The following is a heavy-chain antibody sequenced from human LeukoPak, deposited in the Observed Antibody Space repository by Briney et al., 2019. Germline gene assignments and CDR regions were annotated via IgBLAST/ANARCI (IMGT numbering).Heavy chain of an antibody. J-gene: IGHJ4*02. Sequence: PGGSLRLSCVASGFTFSSYWMSWVRQAPGKGLEWVANINQDGSGKYYVDSVKGRFTISRDNAKNSLYLQMNSLRAQDTAVYYCARGQSSGLLWFGESSYYFDYWGQGTLVTVSS. CDR3: ARGQSSGLLWFGESSYYFDY. CDR2: INQDGSGK. V-gene: IGHV3-7*01. CDR1: GFTFSSYW. D-gene: IGHD3-10*01.